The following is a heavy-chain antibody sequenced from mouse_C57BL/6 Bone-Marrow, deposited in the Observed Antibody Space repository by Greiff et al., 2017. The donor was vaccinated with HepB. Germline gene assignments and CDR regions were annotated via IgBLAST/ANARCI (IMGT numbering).Heavy chain of an antibody. J-gene: IGHJ3*01. CDR3: ANYYGSSYLFDY. CDR1: GFTFSSYG. Sequence: EVNLVESGGDLVKPGGSLKLSCAASGFTFSSYGMSWVRQTPDKRLEWVATISSGGSYTYYPDSVKGRFTISRDNAKNTLYLQMSSLKSEDTAMYYCANYYGSSYLFDYWGQGTLVTVSA. CDR2: ISSGGSYT. D-gene: IGHD1-1*01. V-gene: IGHV5-6*01.